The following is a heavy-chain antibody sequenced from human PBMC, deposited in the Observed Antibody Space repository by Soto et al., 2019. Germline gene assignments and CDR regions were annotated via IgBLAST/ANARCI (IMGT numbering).Heavy chain of an antibody. J-gene: IGHJ6*02. Sequence: EVQLLESGGGLVQPGGSLRLSCSASGFTFSNYAMTWVRQAPGKGLEWVSAISGSGGSTYYADSVKGRFTISRDNAKNTLYLQMNSLRAEDTAVYYCAKEMCSITSCPYYYYYGMDVWGQGTTVTVSS. D-gene: IGHD2-2*01. CDR2: ISGSGGST. CDR3: AKEMCSITSCPYYYYYGMDV. CDR1: GFTFSNYA. V-gene: IGHV3-23*01.